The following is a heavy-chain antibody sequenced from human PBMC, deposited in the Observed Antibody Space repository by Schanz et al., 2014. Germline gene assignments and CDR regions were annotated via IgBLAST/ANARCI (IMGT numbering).Heavy chain of an antibody. Sequence: QVQLVESGGGVVQPGRSLRLSCAASGITLSGYGLHWVRQAPGKGLEWVGFISFDGRNTGYAHSVKGRFTISRDNSKNTVNLQMNSLRAEDIAVYYCAKEKEEVAADGSCFDCWGQGTQVTVSS. CDR1: GITLSGYG. CDR3: AKEKEEVAADGSCFDC. J-gene: IGHJ4*02. V-gene: IGHV3-30*18. CDR2: ISFDGRNT. D-gene: IGHD6-13*01.